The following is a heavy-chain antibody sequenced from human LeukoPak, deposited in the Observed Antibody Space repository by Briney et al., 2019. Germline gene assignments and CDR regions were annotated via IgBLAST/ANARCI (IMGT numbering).Heavy chain of an antibody. CDR3: AGNKGITMIVV. CDR2: ISYDGSNK. CDR1: GFTFSGYG. V-gene: IGHV3-30*03. D-gene: IGHD3-22*01. Sequence: GRSLGLSCAASGFTFSGYGMHWVRQAPGKGLEWVAVISYDGSNKYYADSVKGRFTISRDNSKNTLYLQMNSLRAEDTAVYYCAGNKGITMIVVWGQGTLVTVSS. J-gene: IGHJ4*02.